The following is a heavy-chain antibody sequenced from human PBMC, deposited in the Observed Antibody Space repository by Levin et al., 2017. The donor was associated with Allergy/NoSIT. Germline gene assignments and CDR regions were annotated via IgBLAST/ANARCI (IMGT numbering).Heavy chain of an antibody. CDR1: GFTFSSYW. J-gene: IGHJ4*02. V-gene: IGHV3-7*01. Sequence: LGESLKISCAASGFTFSSYWMSWVRQAPGKGLEWVATTKQDGGEKFYVDSVKGRFTISRDNAKNSLSLQMNSLRAEDTAVYYCARDNWSLDYWGQGTLVTVSS. D-gene: IGHD1-20*01. CDR3: ARDNWSLDY. CDR2: TKQDGGEK.